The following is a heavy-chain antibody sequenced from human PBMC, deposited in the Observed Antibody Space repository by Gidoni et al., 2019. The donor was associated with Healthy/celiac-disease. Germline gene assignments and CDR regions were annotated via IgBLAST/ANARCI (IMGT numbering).Heavy chain of an antibody. D-gene: IGHD3-22*01. V-gene: IGHV1-18*01. CDR3: ARLERRDSSGYSRNVIEN. Sequence: QVPLVQSGAEVKKPGASVKVSCKASGYTFTNYGISWVRQAPGQGLEWVGWISAYNGNTNYAQKLQGRVTMTTDTSTSTAYMELRSLRSDDTAVYYCARLERRDSSGYSRNVIENWGQGTLVTVSS. J-gene: IGHJ4*02. CDR2: ISAYNGNT. CDR1: GYTFTNYG.